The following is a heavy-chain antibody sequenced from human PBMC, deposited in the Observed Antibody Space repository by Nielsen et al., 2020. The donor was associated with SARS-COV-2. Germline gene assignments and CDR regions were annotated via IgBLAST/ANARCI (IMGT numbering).Heavy chain of an antibody. D-gene: IGHD3-22*01. CDR3: ARTAFYYDSSGYYHSDY. CDR2: IDPSDSYT. Sequence: GEFLKISCKGSGYSFTSYWISWVRQMPGKGLEWMGRIDPSDSYTNYSPSFQGHVTISADKSISTAYLQWSSLKASDTAMYYCARTAFYYDSSGYYHSDYWGQGTLVTVSS. CDR1: GYSFTSYW. J-gene: IGHJ4*02. V-gene: IGHV5-10-1*01.